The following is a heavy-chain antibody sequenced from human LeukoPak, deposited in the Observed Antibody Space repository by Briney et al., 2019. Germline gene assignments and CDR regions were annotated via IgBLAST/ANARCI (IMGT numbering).Heavy chain of an antibody. Sequence: PGGSLRLSCAASGFTFSRNGMNWIRQAPGQGLEWVSSISSSSTYIYFVDSVKGRFTISRDNAKNSLYLQMNSLRAEDTALYYCAKDYSNGWYYFDSWGQGTLVTVSS. D-gene: IGHD6-13*01. J-gene: IGHJ4*02. CDR1: GFTFSRNG. V-gene: IGHV3-21*04. CDR3: AKDYSNGWYYFDS. CDR2: ISSSSTYI.